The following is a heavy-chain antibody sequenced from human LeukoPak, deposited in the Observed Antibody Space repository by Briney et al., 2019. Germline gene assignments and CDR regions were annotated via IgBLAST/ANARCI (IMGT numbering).Heavy chain of an antibody. Sequence: GGSLRLSCAASGFTFNNYAMHWVRQAPGKGLEWVASINHNGNVNYYVDSVKGRFTISRDNAKNSLYLQMSNLRAEDTAVYFCARGGGLDVWGQGATVTVSS. V-gene: IGHV3-7*03. CDR1: GFTFNNYA. CDR2: INHNGNVN. J-gene: IGHJ6*02. D-gene: IGHD3-16*01. CDR3: ARGGGLDV.